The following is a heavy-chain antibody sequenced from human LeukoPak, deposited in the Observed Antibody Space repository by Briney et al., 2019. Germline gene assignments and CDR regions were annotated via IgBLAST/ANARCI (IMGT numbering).Heavy chain of an antibody. Sequence: PSETLSLTCAVYGGSFSCYYWSWTRQPPGKGLEWIGEINHSGSTNYNPSLKSRVTISVDTSKNQFSLKLSSVTAADTAVYYCARGTDMVVVLAALHYGMDVGGQGTTVTVSS. CDR2: INHSGST. CDR3: ARGTDMVVVLAALHYGMDV. V-gene: IGHV4-34*01. CDR1: GGSFSCYY. J-gene: IGHJ6*02. D-gene: IGHD2-2*01.